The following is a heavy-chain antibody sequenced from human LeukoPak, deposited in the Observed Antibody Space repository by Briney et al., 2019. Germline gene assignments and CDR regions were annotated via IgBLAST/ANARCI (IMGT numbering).Heavy chain of an antibody. Sequence: GGSLRLSCAASGFTLSRNEMNWVRQAPGKGLEWVSYISSSGSSIFYADSVKGRFTISRDNAKNSLYLQMHSLRAEATAVYYCARPGYYYGMDVWGRGTTVTVSS. CDR3: ARPGYYYGMDV. D-gene: IGHD3-10*01. V-gene: IGHV3-48*03. J-gene: IGHJ6*02. CDR2: ISSSGSSI. CDR1: GFTLSRNE.